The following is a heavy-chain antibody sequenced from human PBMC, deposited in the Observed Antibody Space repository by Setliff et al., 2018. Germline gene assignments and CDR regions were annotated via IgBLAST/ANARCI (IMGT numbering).Heavy chain of an antibody. V-gene: IGHV1-2*04. CDR2: INPNSGGT. CDR1: GGTFSSYA. J-gene: IGHJ6*03. CDR3: ARGGGQIHYDFWSGYFSDPQPNYYYYYMDV. D-gene: IGHD3-3*01. Sequence: ASVKVSCKASGGTFSSYAISWVRQAPGQGLEWMGWINPNSGGTNYAQKFQGWVTMTRDTSISTAYMELSSLRSEDTAVYYCARGGGQIHYDFWSGYFSDPQPNYYYYYMDVWGKGTTVTVSS.